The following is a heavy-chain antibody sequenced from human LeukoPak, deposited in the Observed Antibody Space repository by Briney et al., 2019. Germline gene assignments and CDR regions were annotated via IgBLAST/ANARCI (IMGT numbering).Heavy chain of an antibody. V-gene: IGHV3-11*01. CDR3: ARDRDYYYDSSGYYLGY. CDR2: ISSSGNTI. J-gene: IGHJ4*02. Sequence: GGSLRLSCAASGFTFSDYYMSWIRQAPGKGLEWVSYISSSGNTIYYVDSVKGRFTISRDNAKKSLYLQMNSLRAENTAVYYCARDRDYYYDSSGYYLGYWGQGTLVTVSS. D-gene: IGHD3-22*01. CDR1: GFTFSDYY.